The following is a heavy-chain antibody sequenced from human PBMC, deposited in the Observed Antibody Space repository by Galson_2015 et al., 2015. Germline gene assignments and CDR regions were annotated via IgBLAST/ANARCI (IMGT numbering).Heavy chain of an antibody. J-gene: IGHJ4*02. CDR2: IYTSGST. V-gene: IGHV4-61*02. CDR1: GGSISSGSYY. D-gene: IGHD3-10*01. Sequence: LSLTCTVSGGSISSGSYYWSWIRQPAGKGLEWIGRIYTSGSTNYNPSLKSRVTISVDTSKNQFSLKLSSVTAADTAVYYCARGGFGELDFNYWGQGTLVTVSS. CDR3: ARGGFGELDFNY.